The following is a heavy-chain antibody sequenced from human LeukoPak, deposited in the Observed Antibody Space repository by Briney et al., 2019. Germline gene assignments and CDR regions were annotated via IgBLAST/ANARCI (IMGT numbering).Heavy chain of an antibody. V-gene: IGHV4-59*01. CDR2: IYYSGST. CDR3: ASGVLSDYDSSGYYGFDY. CDR1: GGSISSYY. J-gene: IGHJ4*02. Sequence: SETLSLTCTVSGGSISSYYWSWIRQPPGKGLEWIGDIYYSGSTNYNPSLKSRVTISVDTSKNQFSLKLSSVTAADTAVYYCASGVLSDYDSSGYYGFDYWGQGTLVTVSS. D-gene: IGHD3-22*01.